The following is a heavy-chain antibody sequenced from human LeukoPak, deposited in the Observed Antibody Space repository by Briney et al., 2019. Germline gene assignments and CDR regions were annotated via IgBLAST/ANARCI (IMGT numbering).Heavy chain of an antibody. Sequence: GASVKVSCKASGGTFSSYAISWVRQAPGQGLEWMGGIIPIFGTANYAQKFQGRVTITTDESTSTAYMELSSLRSEDTAVYYCASVDYYDSSGYPSGFDYWGQGTLVTVSS. CDR2: IIPIFGTA. D-gene: IGHD3-22*01. J-gene: IGHJ4*02. V-gene: IGHV1-69*05. CDR1: GGTFSSYA. CDR3: ASVDYYDSSGYPSGFDY.